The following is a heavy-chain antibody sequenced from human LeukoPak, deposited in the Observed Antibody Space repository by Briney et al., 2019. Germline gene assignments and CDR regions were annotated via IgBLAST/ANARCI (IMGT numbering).Heavy chain of an antibody. CDR3: AREWQQLEVFDI. CDR2: IYYSGST. Sequence: PSETLSLTCTVSGGSISSYYWSWIRQPPGKGLEWIGYIYYSGSTNYNPSLKSRVTISVDTSKNQFSLKLGSVTAADTAVYYCAREWQQLEVFDIWGQGTMVTVSS. D-gene: IGHD6-13*01. V-gene: IGHV4-59*01. J-gene: IGHJ3*02. CDR1: GGSISSYY.